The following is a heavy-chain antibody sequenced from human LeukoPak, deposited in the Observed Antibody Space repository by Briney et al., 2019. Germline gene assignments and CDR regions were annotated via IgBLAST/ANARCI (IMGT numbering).Heavy chain of an antibody. CDR1: GFTFSSYA. D-gene: IGHD4-23*01. Sequence: GRSLSLSCAASGFTFSSYAMPWVRQAPGQGLEYVSAISSNGGSTYYANSVKGRITISRDNSKNTLYLQMGSLRAEDMAVYYFARDETDYGGNPGAFDIWGQGTMVTVSS. V-gene: IGHV3-64*01. CDR3: ARDETDYGGNPGAFDI. J-gene: IGHJ3*02. CDR2: ISSNGGST.